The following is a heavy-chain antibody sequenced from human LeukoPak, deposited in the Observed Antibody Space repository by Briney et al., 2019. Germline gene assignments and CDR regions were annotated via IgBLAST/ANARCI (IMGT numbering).Heavy chain of an antibody. Sequence: ASVKVSCKASGYTFTGYYMYWVRQAPGQGLEWMGWINPNSGGTNYAQKFQGRVTVTRDTSISTAYMELSRLRSDDTAVYYCARDLEYYDSSLCLGYWGQGTLVTVSS. CDR3: ARDLEYYDSSLCLGY. D-gene: IGHD3-22*01. V-gene: IGHV1-2*02. J-gene: IGHJ4*02. CDR1: GYTFTGYY. CDR2: INPNSGGT.